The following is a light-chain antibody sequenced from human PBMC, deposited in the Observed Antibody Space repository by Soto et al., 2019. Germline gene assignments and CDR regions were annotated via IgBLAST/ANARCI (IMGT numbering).Light chain of an antibody. V-gene: IGLV2-14*01. CDR2: EVS. J-gene: IGLJ1*01. CDR3: SSYTASSTYV. CDR1: SSDVGYYNY. Sequence: QSVLTQPASVSGSPGQSITISCTGTSSDVGYYNYVSWFQEHPGKAPKLMIYEVSNRPSGVANRFSGSKSGNTASLTISGLQAEDEADYYCSSYTASSTYVFGTGTKVIVL.